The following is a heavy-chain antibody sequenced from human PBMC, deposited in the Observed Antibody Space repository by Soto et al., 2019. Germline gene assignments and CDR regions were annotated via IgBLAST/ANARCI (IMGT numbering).Heavy chain of an antibody. CDR1: GGSISSSSYY. J-gene: IGHJ5*02. V-gene: IGHV4-39*01. CDR2: IYYSGST. D-gene: IGHD2-15*01. CDR3: ARPLGYCSGGSCSNWFDP. Sequence: SETLSLTCTVSGGSISSSSYYWGWIRQPPGKGLEWIGSIYYSGSTYYNPSLKSRVTISVDTSKNQFSLKLSSVTAADTAVYYCARPLGYCSGGSCSNWFDPWGQGTLVTVSS.